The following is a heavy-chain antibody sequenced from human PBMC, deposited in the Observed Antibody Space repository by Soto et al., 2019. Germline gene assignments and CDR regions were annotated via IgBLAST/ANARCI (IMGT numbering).Heavy chain of an antibody. J-gene: IGHJ3*02. D-gene: IGHD1-1*01. CDR3: AHRRYNWNGALGDAFDI. Sequence: QITLKESGPTLVKPTQTLTLTCTFSGFSLSTSGVGVGWIRQPPGKALEWLALIYWDDDKRYSPSLKSRLTIHKDHSKNQVVLTMTNMDPVDTATYYCAHRRYNWNGALGDAFDIWGQGTMVTVSS. CDR2: IYWDDDK. CDR1: GFSLSTSGVG. V-gene: IGHV2-5*02.